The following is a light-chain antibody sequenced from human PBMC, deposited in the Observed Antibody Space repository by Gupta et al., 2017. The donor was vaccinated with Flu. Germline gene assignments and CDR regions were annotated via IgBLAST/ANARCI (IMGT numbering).Light chain of an antibody. J-gene: IGLJ3*02. Sequence: QSALTQPASVSGSPGQSITISCTGTSSDVGGYNYVSWYQQHPSKAPKLMIFEVSSRPSGVSSRFSGSKSGNTASLTISGLQADDEADYYCSSYKSGSTPWVFGGGTRLTV. CDR2: EVS. V-gene: IGLV2-14*01. CDR3: SSYKSGSTPWV. CDR1: SSDVGGYNY.